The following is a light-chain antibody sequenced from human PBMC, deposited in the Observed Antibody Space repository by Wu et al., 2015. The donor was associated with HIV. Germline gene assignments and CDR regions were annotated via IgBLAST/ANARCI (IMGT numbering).Light chain of an antibody. V-gene: IGKV3-20*01. CDR3: QHHGNSIFT. CDR2: GAS. J-gene: IGKJ3*01. Sequence: EIVLTQSPGTLSLSPGERATLSCRTSQTISSRDLAWYHHKPGQAPRLLIYGASHRATGIPDRFSGSGSGTDFTLTVSRLEPEDFAVYYCQHHGNSIFTFGPGTKVDVK. CDR1: QTISSRD.